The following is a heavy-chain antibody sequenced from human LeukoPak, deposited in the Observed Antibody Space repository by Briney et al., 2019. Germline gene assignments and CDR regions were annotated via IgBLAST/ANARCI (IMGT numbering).Heavy chain of an antibody. CDR2: ISSTSNTK. D-gene: IGHD6-19*01. CDR1: GFTFSTYS. J-gene: IGHJ4*02. Sequence: GGSLRLSCAASGFTFSTYSMNWVRQAPGTGLEWVSYISSTSNTKSYADSVKGRFTISRDNAKNSLYLQMNSLRAEDTAVYYCARDSYTSDRIFDYWGQGTLVTVSS. CDR3: ARDSYTSDRIFDY. V-gene: IGHV3-48*01.